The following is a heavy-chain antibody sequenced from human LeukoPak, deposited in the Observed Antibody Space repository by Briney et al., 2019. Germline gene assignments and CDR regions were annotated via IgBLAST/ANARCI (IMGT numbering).Heavy chain of an antibody. CDR3: ARVVRGNPFDY. CDR1: GYTLSSYG. V-gene: IGHV1-18*01. Sequence: ASVKVSCKASGYTLSSYGISWVRQAPGQGLEWMGWISTDNGNANYAQKLQGRVTMTTDTSTSTVYMELRSLRSGDTAVYYCARVVRGNPFDYWGQGTLVTVSS. D-gene: IGHD1-1*01. J-gene: IGHJ4*02. CDR2: ISTDNGNA.